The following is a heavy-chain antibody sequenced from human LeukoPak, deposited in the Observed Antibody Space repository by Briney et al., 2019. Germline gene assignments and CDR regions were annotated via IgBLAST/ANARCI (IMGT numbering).Heavy chain of an antibody. CDR1: GGSISSYH. CDR2: IYYSGST. V-gene: IGHV4-59*08. CDR3: ARHPSRAGLRYYGMDV. J-gene: IGHJ6*02. Sequence: PSETLSLTCTVSGGSISSYHWSWIRQPPGKGLEWIGYIYYSGSTNYNPSLKSRVTISVDTSKNQFSLKLSSVTAADTAVYYCARHPSRAGLRYYGMDVWGQGTTVTVSS. D-gene: IGHD3-9*01.